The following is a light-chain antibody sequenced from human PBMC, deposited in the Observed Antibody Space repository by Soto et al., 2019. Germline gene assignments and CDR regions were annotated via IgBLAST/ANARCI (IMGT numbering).Light chain of an antibody. CDR2: ATP. V-gene: IGKV1D-12*01. J-gene: IGKJ4*01. Sequence: DIHMTQSPASVSASVGDTVTITCRASQDISTWLAWYQQKPGKAPKLLMYATPSLQSGVPSRFSGSGSGTDFNLTISRLQPEDFATYYCQKAKSFPLTCGGGTKVDIK. CDR1: QDISTW. CDR3: QKAKSFPLT.